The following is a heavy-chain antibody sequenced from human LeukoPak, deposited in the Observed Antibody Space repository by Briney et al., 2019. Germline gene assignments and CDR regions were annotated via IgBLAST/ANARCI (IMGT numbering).Heavy chain of an antibody. CDR2: INHSGYT. CDR3: SRQVVGNDY. Sequence: SETLSLTCAVYGESSFSSYYWSWIRQTPGGALEWIGEINHSGYTNYNPSLKSRVTLSIDTSKNQFSLRVTSVAAADTAVYYCSRQVVGNDYWGQGTLVTVSS. V-gene: IGHV4-34*01. J-gene: IGHJ4*02. CDR1: GESSFSSYY. D-gene: IGHD3-22*01.